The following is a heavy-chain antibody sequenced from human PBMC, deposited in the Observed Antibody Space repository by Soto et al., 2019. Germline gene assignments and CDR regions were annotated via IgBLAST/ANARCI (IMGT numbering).Heavy chain of an antibody. CDR1: GFTFSNYG. D-gene: IGHD3-10*01. J-gene: IGHJ6*02. V-gene: IGHV3-33*01. CDR2: VLNDGSNR. CDR3: ARDDEYSGNGMDV. Sequence: QVQLVESGGGVVQPGRSLRLSCAASGFTFSNYGMHWVRQAPGKGLEWVAVVLNDGSNRYHADSVKDRFTISKKNSKNMLYLQMNSLRAEDTAVYYCARDDEYSGNGMDVWGQGTTVTVS.